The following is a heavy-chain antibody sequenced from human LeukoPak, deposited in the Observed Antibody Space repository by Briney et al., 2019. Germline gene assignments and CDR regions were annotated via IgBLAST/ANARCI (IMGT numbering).Heavy chain of an antibody. Sequence: ASVKVSCKASGYTFTSYGISWVRQAPGQGLEWMGWISAYNGNTNYAQKLQGRVTMTTDTSTSTACMELRSLRSDDTAVYYCAREDTLGGRPADYEYYYYYGMDVWGQGTTVTVSS. CDR2: ISAYNGNT. D-gene: IGHD4/OR15-4a*01. J-gene: IGHJ6*02. CDR1: GYTFTSYG. V-gene: IGHV1-18*01. CDR3: AREDTLGGRPADYEYYYYYGMDV.